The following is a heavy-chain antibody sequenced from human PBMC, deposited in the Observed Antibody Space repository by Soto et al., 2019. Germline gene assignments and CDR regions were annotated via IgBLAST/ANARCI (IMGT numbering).Heavy chain of an antibody. Sequence: EVQLVESGGGLIQPGGSLRLSCAASGFTVSSNYMSWVRQAPGKGLEWVSVIYSGGSTYYADSVKGRFTISRDNSKNTLYLHMNSLRAEDTAVYYCARDRYSSSWVNYYYGMDVWGQGTTVTVSS. J-gene: IGHJ6*02. D-gene: IGHD6-13*01. CDR1: GFTVSSNY. V-gene: IGHV3-53*01. CDR2: IYSGGST. CDR3: ARDRYSSSWVNYYYGMDV.